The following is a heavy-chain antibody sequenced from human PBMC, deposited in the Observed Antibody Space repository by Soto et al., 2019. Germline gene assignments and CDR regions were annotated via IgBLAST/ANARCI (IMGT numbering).Heavy chain of an antibody. V-gene: IGHV5-51*01. J-gene: IGHJ5*02. D-gene: IGHD4-4*01. CDR1: GYIFSSYW. CDR2: INPIDSET. Sequence: GESLKISCKGSGYIFSSYWIGWVRRMPGKGLEWMGIINPIDSETRYSPSLRGQVTFYVDKSTNTAYLQWSSLRASDTAIYYCAKMNSSPPDWLDPWGQGTMVTVSS. CDR3: AKMNSSPPDWLDP.